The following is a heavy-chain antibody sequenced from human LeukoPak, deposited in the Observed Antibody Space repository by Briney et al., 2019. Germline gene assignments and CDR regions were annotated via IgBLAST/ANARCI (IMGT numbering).Heavy chain of an antibody. Sequence: GASVKVSCMASGGTFSSYAISWVRQAPGQGLEWMGRIIPILGIANYAQKFQGRVTITADKSTSTAYMELSSLRSEDTAVYYCSLTVTTHYYYYGMDVWGQGTTVTVSS. CDR2: IIPILGIA. V-gene: IGHV1-69*04. J-gene: IGHJ6*02. CDR1: GGTFSSYA. D-gene: IGHD4-17*01. CDR3: SLTVTTHYYYYGMDV.